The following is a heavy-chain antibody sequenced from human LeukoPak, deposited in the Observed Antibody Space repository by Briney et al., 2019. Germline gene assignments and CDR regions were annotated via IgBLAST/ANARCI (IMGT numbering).Heavy chain of an antibody. V-gene: IGHV4-34*01. CDR1: GGSISSYY. CDR3: ARDVAAGRVSY. Sequence: SETLSLTCTVSGGSISSYYWSWIRQPPGKGLEWIGEINHSGSTNYNPSLKSRVTISVDTSKNQFSLKLSSVTAADTAVYYCARDVAAGRVSYWGQGTLVTVSS. J-gene: IGHJ4*02. D-gene: IGHD6-19*01. CDR2: INHSGST.